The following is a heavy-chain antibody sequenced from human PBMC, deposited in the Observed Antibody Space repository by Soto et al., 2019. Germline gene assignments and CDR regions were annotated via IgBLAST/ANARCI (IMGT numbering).Heavy chain of an antibody. J-gene: IGHJ4*02. D-gene: IGHD1-26*01. CDR2: IYYSGSN. CDR1: VVSISSSSYY. CDR3: ARLGYMGIVGVISY. Sequence: WETLSLTCNFSVVSISSSSYYCGWIRQPPWKGLEWIGSIYYSGSNYYNPSLKRRVTISVDTSKNQFSLKLISVTAADTAVYYCARLGYMGIVGVISYWGQGSLVPVXS. V-gene: IGHV4-39*01.